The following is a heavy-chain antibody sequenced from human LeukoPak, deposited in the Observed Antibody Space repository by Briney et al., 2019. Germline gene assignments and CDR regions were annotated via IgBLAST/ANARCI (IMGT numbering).Heavy chain of an antibody. CDR2: IYYSWST. Sequence: SETLSLTCTVSGGSISSSSFYWGWIRQPPGKGLEWIGSIYYSWSTYFNPSLKSRVTISVDTSKNQFSLKLSSVTAADTAVYYFARHKDPGSYFYYYGMDVWGQGTTVTVSS. J-gene: IGHJ6*02. CDR3: ARHKDPGSYFYYYGMDV. CDR1: GGSISSSSFY. V-gene: IGHV4-39*01.